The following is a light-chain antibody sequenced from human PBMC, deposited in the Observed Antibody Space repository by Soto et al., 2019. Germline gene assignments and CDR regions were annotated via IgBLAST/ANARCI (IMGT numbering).Light chain of an antibody. J-gene: IGKJ4*01. Sequence: VLTQSPVTLSLSPGERDTLSSRASQSFRGLLAWYQQKPGQAPRLIIYAASSRATGIPDRFSGSGSGTDFTLTISRLEPEDFAVYYCQQYGSSPGTLGGGTKVDIK. V-gene: IGKV3-20*01. CDR2: AAS. CDR1: QSFRGL. CDR3: QQYGSSPGT.